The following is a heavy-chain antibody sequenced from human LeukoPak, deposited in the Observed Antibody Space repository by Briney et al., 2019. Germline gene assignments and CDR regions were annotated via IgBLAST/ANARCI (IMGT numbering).Heavy chain of an antibody. CDR1: GFTFSDYY. CDR2: ISSSGSTI. Sequence: PGGSLRLSCAASGFTFSDYYMSWIRQAPGKGLEWVSYISSSGSTIYYADSVKGRFTISRANAKNSLYLHMNSLRAEDTAVYYCARGYCSSTSCYPFDYWGQGTLVTVSS. CDR3: ARGYCSSTSCYPFDY. J-gene: IGHJ4*02. V-gene: IGHV3-11*04. D-gene: IGHD2-2*01.